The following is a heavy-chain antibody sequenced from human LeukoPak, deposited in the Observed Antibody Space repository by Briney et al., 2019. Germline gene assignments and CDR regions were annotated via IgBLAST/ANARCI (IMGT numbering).Heavy chain of an antibody. V-gene: IGHV4-39*01. D-gene: IGHD6-19*01. CDR1: GDSISSSSYY. Sequence: SETLSLTCTVSGDSISSSSYYWGWIRQPPGKGLEWIGSIYYSGSTYYNPSLKSRVTISVDTSKNQFSLKLSSVTAADTAVYYCARQAPRIAVAPDPDYWGQGTLVTVSS. CDR3: ARQAPRIAVAPDPDY. CDR2: IYYSGST. J-gene: IGHJ4*02.